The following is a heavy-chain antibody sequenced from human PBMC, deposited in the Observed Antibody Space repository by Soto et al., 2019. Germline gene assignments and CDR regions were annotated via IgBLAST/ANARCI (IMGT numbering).Heavy chain of an antibody. D-gene: IGHD6-19*01. CDR3: ARDLGSGWYGLLSYGMDV. V-gene: IGHV4-31*03. J-gene: IGHJ6*02. Sequence: PSETLSLTCTVSCGSISSCGYYWSWIRQHPGKGLEWIGYIYYSGSTYYNPSLKSRVTISVDTSKNQFSLKLSSVTAADTAVYYCARDLGSGWYGLLSYGMDVWGQGTTVTVSS. CDR1: CGSISSCGYY. CDR2: IYYSGST.